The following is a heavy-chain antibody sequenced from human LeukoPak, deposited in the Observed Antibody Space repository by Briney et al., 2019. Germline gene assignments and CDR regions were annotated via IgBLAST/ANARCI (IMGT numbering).Heavy chain of an antibody. CDR3: ARAIPSNWNYVGWLDP. D-gene: IGHD1-7*01. Sequence: EASVKVSCKACGYTFTGYYMHWVRRAPGQGHEWMGWINTNRGGTNYAQKFQGRVTMTRDTSISTAYMEPSRLRSDDTAVYYGARAIPSNWNYVGWLDPWGQGTLVTVSS. V-gene: IGHV1-2*02. CDR2: INTNRGGT. J-gene: IGHJ5*02. CDR1: GYTFTGYY.